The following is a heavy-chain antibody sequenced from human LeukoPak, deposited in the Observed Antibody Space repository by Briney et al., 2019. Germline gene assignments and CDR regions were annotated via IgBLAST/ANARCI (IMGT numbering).Heavy chain of an antibody. D-gene: IGHD6-19*01. CDR3: ARGRQWSDY. J-gene: IGHJ4*02. CDR1: GFTFSRYA. V-gene: IGHV3-30*04. Sequence: PGGSLRLSCAASGFTFSRYAIHWVRQAPGKGLEWVAVMSYDGSNKYYADSVKGRFTISRDNSKNTVYLQMNSLRVEDTAVYYCARGRQWSDYWGQGTLVTVSS. CDR2: MSYDGSNK.